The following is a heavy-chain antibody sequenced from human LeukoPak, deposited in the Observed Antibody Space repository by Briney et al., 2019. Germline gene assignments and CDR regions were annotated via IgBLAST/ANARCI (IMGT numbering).Heavy chain of an antibody. CDR2: ISGSGGST. J-gene: IGHJ4*02. CDR3: ARRQPGELRYFDN. Sequence: PGGSLRLSCAASGFTFTMYHMNWVRQAPGKGLEWVSTISGSGGSTYYADSVKGRFTISRDNSKNTLYLQLNSLRAEDTAVYYCARRQPGELRYFDNWGQGTLVTVSS. D-gene: IGHD3-10*01. CDR1: GFTFTMYH. V-gene: IGHV3-23*01.